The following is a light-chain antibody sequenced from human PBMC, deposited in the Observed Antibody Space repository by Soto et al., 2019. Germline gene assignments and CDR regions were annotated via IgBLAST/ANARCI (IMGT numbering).Light chain of an antibody. Sequence: QSALTQPASVSGSPGQSITISCTGTSSDVGGYNYVSWYQHHPGKAPRLMIYASSNRPPGVSHRFSGSRSGNTASLTISGLQAEDEADYYCSSYTSGTTLYVFGTGTKLTVL. V-gene: IGLV2-14*01. CDR3: SSYTSGTTLYV. CDR2: ASS. CDR1: SSDVGGYNY. J-gene: IGLJ1*01.